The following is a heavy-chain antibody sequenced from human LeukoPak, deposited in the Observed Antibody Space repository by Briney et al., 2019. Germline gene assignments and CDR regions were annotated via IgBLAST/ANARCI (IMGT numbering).Heavy chain of an antibody. V-gene: IGHV3-20*04. D-gene: IGHD2-2*01. CDR3: ARAPITSPFYFDH. J-gene: IGHJ4*02. Sequence: PGGSLRLSCSASGFGFGDHGMSWVRQVPGKGLEWVSGINWSGGSTGYADLVRGRFTISRDNAKNSLYLQMDSLTAEDTALYYCARAPITSPFYFDHWGQGTLVTVSS. CDR1: GFGFGDHG. CDR2: INWSGGST.